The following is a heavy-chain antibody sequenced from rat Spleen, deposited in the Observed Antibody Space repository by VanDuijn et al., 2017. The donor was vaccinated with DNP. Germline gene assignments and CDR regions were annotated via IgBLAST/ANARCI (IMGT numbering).Heavy chain of an antibody. CDR3: ASTQYSGDVNWFAY. D-gene: IGHD1-1*01. J-gene: IGHJ3*01. V-gene: IGHV3-3*01. CDR1: GHSITNSYR. CDR2: INSAGNT. Sequence: EVQLQESGPGLVKPSQSLSLTCSVTGHSITNSYRWNWIRKFPGKKLEWMGYINSAGNTRYNPSLKSRISVTRDTSKNQFFLQVNSVTTEDTATYYCASTQYSGDVNWFAYWGQGTLVTVSS.